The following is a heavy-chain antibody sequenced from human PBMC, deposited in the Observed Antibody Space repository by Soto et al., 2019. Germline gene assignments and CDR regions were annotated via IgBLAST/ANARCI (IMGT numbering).Heavy chain of an antibody. CDR3: TTDSYSTIIIVRFDY. CDR1: GFTFSNAW. CDR2: IKSKTDGGTT. V-gene: IGHV3-15*07. D-gene: IGHD2-8*01. J-gene: IGHJ4*01. Sequence: PGGSLRLSCAASGFTFSNAWINWVRQAPGKGLEWVGRIKSKTDGGTTDYAEPVKGRFAISRDDSNNMVYLQMNSLKIEDTADYYCTTDSYSTIIIVRFDYWGHGTLVTVSS.